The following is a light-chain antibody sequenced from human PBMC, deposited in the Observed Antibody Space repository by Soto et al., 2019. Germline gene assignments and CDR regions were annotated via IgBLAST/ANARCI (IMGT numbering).Light chain of an antibody. V-gene: IGLV2-8*01. J-gene: IGLJ3*02. CDR2: EVT. CDR3: SSFASSNTWV. Sequence: QSALTQPPSASGSPGQSVTSSCTGTSSDVGAYNYVSWYQQHAGKAPKLVIYEVTKRPSGVPDRFSGSKSANTASLTVSGLQAEDEADYYCSSFASSNTWVFGGGTKVTVL. CDR1: SSDVGAYNY.